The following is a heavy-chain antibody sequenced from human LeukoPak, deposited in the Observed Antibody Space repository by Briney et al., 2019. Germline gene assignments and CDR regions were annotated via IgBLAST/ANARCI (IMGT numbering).Heavy chain of an antibody. CDR2: IYISGST. J-gene: IGHJ4*02. V-gene: IGHV4-4*07. D-gene: IGHD2-15*01. CDR3: ARAPKSGGTEYFFDY. Sequence: SETLSLTCIVSGGSISSYYWTWIRQPAGKGLEWIGRIYISGSTNYNPSLKSRVTMSLDTSKNQFSLQLTSVTAADTAVYYCARAPKSGGTEYFFDYWGQGTLVTVSS. CDR1: GGSISSYY.